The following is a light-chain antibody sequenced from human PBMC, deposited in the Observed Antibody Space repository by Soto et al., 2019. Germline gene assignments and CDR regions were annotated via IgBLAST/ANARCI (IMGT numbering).Light chain of an antibody. J-gene: IGKJ1*01. CDR1: QSVSSNY. Sequence: PVERATLSCSSSQSVSSNYLAWYQQKPGQAPRLLIYAASSRATGIPDRISCSGSGTDFTLSISRLEPEDFAVYFCQQFVTSRWTFGQGTKV. CDR3: QQFVTSRWT. V-gene: IGKV3-20*01. CDR2: AAS.